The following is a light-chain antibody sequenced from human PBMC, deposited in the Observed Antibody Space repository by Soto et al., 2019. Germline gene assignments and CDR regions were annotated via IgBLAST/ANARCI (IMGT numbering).Light chain of an antibody. Sequence: DIQMTQSPSSLSASVGDRVTITCRASQGISNYLAWYQQRPGKVPQLPIYAASTLQSGVPSRFSGSGYGTDFALTISGLLPEDVATYYCQNLDSAAFTFGPGTKVDIK. V-gene: IGKV1-27*01. CDR3: QNLDSAAFT. CDR1: QGISNY. J-gene: IGKJ3*01. CDR2: AAS.